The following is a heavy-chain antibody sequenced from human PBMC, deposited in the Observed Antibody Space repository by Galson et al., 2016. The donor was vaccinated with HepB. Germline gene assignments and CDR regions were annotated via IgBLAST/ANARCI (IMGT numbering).Heavy chain of an antibody. J-gene: IGHJ2*01. D-gene: IGHD6-19*01. V-gene: IGHV3-74*01. CDR2: INSDGSST. CDR1: GFISSSYW. CDR3: ARDAGWYFGYWYFDL. Sequence: SLRLSCAASGFISSSYWMHWVRQVPGKGLVWVSRINSDGSSTSYADSVKGRFTISRDNAKNTLYLQMNSLRAEDTAVYYCARDAGWYFGYWYFDLWGRGTLVTVSS.